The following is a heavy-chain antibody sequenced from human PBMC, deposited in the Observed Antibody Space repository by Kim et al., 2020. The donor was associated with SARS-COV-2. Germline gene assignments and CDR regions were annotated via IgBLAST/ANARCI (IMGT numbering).Heavy chain of an antibody. CDR3: ASPGKPLFDY. J-gene: IGHJ4*02. CDR2: ISYDGSNK. CDR1: GFTFSSYA. Sequence: GGSLRLSCAASGFTFSSYAMHWVRQAPGKGLEWVVVISYDGSNKYYADSVKGRFTISRDNSKNTLYLQMNSLRAEDTAVYYCASPGKPLFDYWGQGTLVT. V-gene: IGHV3-30*04.